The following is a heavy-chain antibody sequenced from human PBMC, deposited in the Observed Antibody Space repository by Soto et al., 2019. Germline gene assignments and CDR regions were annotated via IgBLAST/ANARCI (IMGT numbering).Heavy chain of an antibody. CDR3: AKDLNSGTFDY. V-gene: IGHV3-30*18. CDR1: GFTFSSYG. D-gene: IGHD1-26*01. J-gene: IGHJ4*02. Sequence: GGSLRLSCAASGFTFSSYGMHWVRQAPGKGLEWVAVISYDGSNKYYADSVKGRFTISRDNSKNTLYLQMNSLRAEDTAVYYRAKDLNSGTFDYWGQGTLVTVSS. CDR2: ISYDGSNK.